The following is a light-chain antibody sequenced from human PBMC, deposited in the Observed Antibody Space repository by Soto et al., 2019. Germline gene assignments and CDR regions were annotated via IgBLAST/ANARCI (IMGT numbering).Light chain of an antibody. Sequence: DIQMTQSPSSLSASVGDRVTITCQASQDITNYLNWYQQKPGKAPRLLVYDGSNLDTVVPSRFSRSGSGTHFSFTISSLHPEDIATYYCQQFDSLPITFGQGTRLEI. V-gene: IGKV1-33*01. CDR2: DGS. CDR3: QQFDSLPIT. CDR1: QDITNY. J-gene: IGKJ5*01.